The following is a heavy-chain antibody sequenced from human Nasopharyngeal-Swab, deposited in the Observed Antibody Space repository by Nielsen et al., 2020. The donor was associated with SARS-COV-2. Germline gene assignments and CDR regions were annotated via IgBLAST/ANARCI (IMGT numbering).Heavy chain of an antibody. CDR2: ISTQTGYT. CDR3: ARGRGPTDY. Sequence: ASVKVSCKGSGYTFHSFDVTWVWQAPGQGLEWMGWISTQTGYTNYAQRFQGRVTMTTDTFTTTAYMELRSLRFDDAAVYYCARGRGPTDYWGQGTLVTVSS. D-gene: IGHD3-10*01. V-gene: IGHV1-18*01. CDR1: GYTFHSFD. J-gene: IGHJ4*02.